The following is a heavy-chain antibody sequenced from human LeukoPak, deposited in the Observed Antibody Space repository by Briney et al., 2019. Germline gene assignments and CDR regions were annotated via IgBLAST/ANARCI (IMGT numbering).Heavy chain of an antibody. CDR3: ARDEGYYFDS. CDR2: INNRGDST. CDR1: GFTFSTYA. J-gene: IGHJ4*02. V-gene: IGHV3-23*01. Sequence: GGSLRLSCAASGFTFSTYAMSWVRQAPGKGLEWVSAINNRGDSTYYADSVKGRFTISRDNARNSLFLQMNSLRAEDTAIYYCARDEGYYFDSWGQGTQVTVSS.